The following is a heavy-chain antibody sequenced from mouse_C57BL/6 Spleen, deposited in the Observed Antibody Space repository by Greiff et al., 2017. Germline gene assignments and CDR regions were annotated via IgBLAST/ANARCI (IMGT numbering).Heavy chain of an antibody. D-gene: IGHD2-4*01. CDR2: ISSGGDYI. V-gene: IGHV5-9-1*02. CDR1: GLTFSSYA. Sequence: EVKVVESGEGLVKPGGSLKLSCAASGLTFSSYAMSWVRQTPEKRLEWVAYISSGGDYIYYADTVKGRFTISRDNARNTLYLQMSSLKSEDTAMYYCTRDRGDYDPFDYWGQGTTLTVSS. CDR3: TRDRGDYDPFDY. J-gene: IGHJ2*01.